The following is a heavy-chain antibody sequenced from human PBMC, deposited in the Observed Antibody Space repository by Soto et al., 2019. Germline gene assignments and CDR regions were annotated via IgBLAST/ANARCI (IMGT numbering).Heavy chain of an antibody. CDR1: GYSFTSYW. J-gene: IGHJ6*02. D-gene: IGHD5-12*01. Sequence: GESLKISCKGSGYSFTSYWISWVRQMPGKGLEWMGRIDPSDSYTNYSPSFQGHVTISADKSISTAYLQWSSLKASDTAMYYCARQGDPKWLRLNYYYGMDVWGQGTTVTVSS. V-gene: IGHV5-10-1*01. CDR2: IDPSDSYT. CDR3: ARQGDPKWLRLNYYYGMDV.